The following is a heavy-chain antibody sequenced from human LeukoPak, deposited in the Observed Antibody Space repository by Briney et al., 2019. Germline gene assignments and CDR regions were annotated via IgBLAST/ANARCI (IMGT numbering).Heavy chain of an antibody. J-gene: IGHJ4*02. V-gene: IGHV4-61*02. CDR1: GGSISSGSYY. CDR3: ARFHYDFWSGYYTGPDFDY. D-gene: IGHD3-3*01. Sequence: SETLSLTCTVSGGSISSGSYYWSWIRQPAGKGLEWIGRIYTSGSTNYIPSLKSRVTISVDTSKNQFSLKLSSVTAADTAVYYCARFHYDFWSGYYTGPDFDYWGQGTLVTVSS. CDR2: IYTSGST.